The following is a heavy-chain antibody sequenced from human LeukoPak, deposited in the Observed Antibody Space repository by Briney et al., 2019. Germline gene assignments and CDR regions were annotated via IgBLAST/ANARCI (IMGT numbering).Heavy chain of an antibody. CDR1: GGSISSSSHY. J-gene: IGHJ4*02. D-gene: IGHD3-16*02. CDR2: IYYSGNT. V-gene: IGHV4-39*07. CDR3: ANIMITFGGVIVH. Sequence: SETLSLTCTVSGGSISSSSHYWGWIRQPPGKGLEWIGSIYYSGNTYYNLSLKSRVIISVDTSKNQFSLKLSSVTAADTAVYYCANIMITFGGVIVHWGQGTLVTVSS.